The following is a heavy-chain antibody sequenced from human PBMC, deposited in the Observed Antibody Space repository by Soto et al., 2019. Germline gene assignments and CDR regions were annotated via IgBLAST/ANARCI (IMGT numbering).Heavy chain of an antibody. V-gene: IGHV3-23*01. Sequence: EVQMLESGGGLVQPGGSLRLSCAASGFTFNTYAMSWVRQAPGKGLEWVSGISASGDGTYYADSVKGRFTVSRDNSRNTLYLQMRNLRAEDTAIYYCAKEGVVVPTLGWFDACGQGTLVTVSS. CDR1: GFTFNTYA. CDR2: ISASGDGT. CDR3: AKEGVVVPTLGWFDA. J-gene: IGHJ5*02. D-gene: IGHD2-2*01.